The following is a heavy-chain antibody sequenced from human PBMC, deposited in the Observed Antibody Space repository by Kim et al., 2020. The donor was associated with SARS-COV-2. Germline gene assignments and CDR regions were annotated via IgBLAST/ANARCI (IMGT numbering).Heavy chain of an antibody. D-gene: IGHD3-10*01. V-gene: IGHV4-34*01. J-gene: IGHJ4*02. Sequence: PSLKGRVTISVDTSKNQFSLKLSSVTAADTAVYYCARGLRNYYGSGSFGYWGQGTLVTVSS. CDR3: ARGLRNYYGSGSFGY.